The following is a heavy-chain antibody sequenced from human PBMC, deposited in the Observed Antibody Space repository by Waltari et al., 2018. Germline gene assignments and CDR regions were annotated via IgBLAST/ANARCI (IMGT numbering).Heavy chain of an antibody. CDR2: IDNSGEPN. CDR3: AKDSGYSMIRGRENS. J-gene: IGHJ4*02. Sequence: VYLLESGGGLVQPGGSLRLSCVGSGFDYSSYAMSWVRQAPGKGVEWVSGIDNSGEPNYYAGSVKGRFTISRDDSRNTVYLHMTTLRVDDTAVYYCAKDSGYSMIRGRENSWGQGTLVIVSS. CDR1: GFDYSSYA. V-gene: IGHV3-23*05. D-gene: IGHD3-10*01.